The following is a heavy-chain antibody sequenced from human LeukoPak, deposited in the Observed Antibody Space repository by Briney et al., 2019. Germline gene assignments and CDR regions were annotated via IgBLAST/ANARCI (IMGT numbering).Heavy chain of an antibody. D-gene: IGHD1-26*01. V-gene: IGHV4-59*12. Sequence: PSETLSLTCTVSGGFISTYYWSWIRQPPGKGLEWIGYIYYSGSTNYKPSLKSRVTISVDTSKNQFSLKLSSVTAADTAVYYCARDFSGSYLGAFDIWGQGTMVTVSS. CDR3: ARDFSGSYLGAFDI. J-gene: IGHJ3*02. CDR2: IYYSGST. CDR1: GGFISTYY.